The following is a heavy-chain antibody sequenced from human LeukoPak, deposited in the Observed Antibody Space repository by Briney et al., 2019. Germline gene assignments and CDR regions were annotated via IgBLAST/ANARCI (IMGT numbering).Heavy chain of an antibody. CDR3: ARDQTLGLDHDAFDI. D-gene: IGHD3-10*01. V-gene: IGHV3-74*01. Sequence: GGSLRLSCAASGFTFSSYWMHWVRQAPGKGLVWVSRINSDGSSTSYADSVKGRFTTSRDNAKNTLYLQMNSLRAEDTAVYYCARDQTLGLDHDAFDIWGQGTMVTVSS. CDR1: GFTFSSYW. CDR2: INSDGSST. J-gene: IGHJ3*02.